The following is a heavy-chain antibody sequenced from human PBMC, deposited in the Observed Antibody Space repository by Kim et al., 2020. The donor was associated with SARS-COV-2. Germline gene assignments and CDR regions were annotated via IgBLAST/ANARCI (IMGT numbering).Heavy chain of an antibody. J-gene: IGHJ4*02. D-gene: IGHD3-10*01. CDR1: GGSISSGSYY. CDR2: IYTSGST. Sequence: SETLSLTCTVSGGSISSGSYYWSWIRQPAGKGLEWIGRIYTSGSTNYNPSLKSRVTISVDTSKNQFSLKLSAVTAADTAVYYCARDRGGYYDYWGQGTLVTVSS. V-gene: IGHV4-61*02. CDR3: ARDRGGYYDY.